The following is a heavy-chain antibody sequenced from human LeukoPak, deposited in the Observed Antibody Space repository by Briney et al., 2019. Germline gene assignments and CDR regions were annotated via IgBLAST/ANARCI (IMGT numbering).Heavy chain of an antibody. CDR1: GFTFSSYA. D-gene: IGHD3-16*01. V-gene: IGHV3-23*01. CDR3: PMIPLGVFGTHY. CDR2: ISGSGGGT. J-gene: IGHJ4*02. Sequence: GGSLRLSCAASGFTFSSYAMSWVRQAPGKGLEWVSAISGSGGGTYYAGSVKGRFTISRDNSKNTLYLQMNSLRAEDTAVYYCPMIPLGVFGTHYWGQGTLVTVSS.